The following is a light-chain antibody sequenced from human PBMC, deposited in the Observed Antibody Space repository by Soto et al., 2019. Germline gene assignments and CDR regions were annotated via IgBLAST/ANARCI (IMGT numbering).Light chain of an antibody. V-gene: IGKV3-11*01. J-gene: IGKJ4*01. CDR1: QSVSSN. CDR3: QQHSDWPLT. CDR2: DAS. Sequence: EIVLIQSPATLSLSPGERATLSCRASQSVSSNLAWYQQNPGQAPRLLIFDASKRATDIPVRFSGSGSGTDFTLTISSLEPEDFTVYYCQQHSDWPLTFGGGTRVEIK.